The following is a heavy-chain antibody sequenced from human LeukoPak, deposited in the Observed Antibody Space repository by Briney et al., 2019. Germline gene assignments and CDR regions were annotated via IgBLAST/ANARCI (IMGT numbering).Heavy chain of an antibody. D-gene: IGHD5-12*01. CDR2: ISRITTTI. J-gene: IGHJ4*01. CDR3: ARDLVAVPASPNYFDY. Sequence: QPGGSLLLSCAASGFTFSNYHMNWVGQAPGKGLEWVSYISRITTTIYYADSVRGRFSISRDNAQKSLYLQMNSLTAEDTAVYYCARDLVAVPASPNYFDYWGHGTLVTVSS. CDR1: GFTFSNYH. V-gene: IGHV3-48*01.